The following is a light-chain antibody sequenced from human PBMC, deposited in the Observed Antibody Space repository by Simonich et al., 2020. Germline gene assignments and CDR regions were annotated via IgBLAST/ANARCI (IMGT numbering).Light chain of an antibody. V-gene: IGKV4-1*01. CDR2: WAS. CDR1: PRVLYSSNNKNY. CDR3: QQYYSTPYT. Sequence: DIVMTQSPDSLAVSLGERATINCKSNPRVLYSSNNKNYLAWYQQKPGQPPKLLIYWASTRESGFPDRFSGSGSGTDFTLTISSLQAEDVAVYYCQQYYSTPYTFGQGTKLEIK. J-gene: IGKJ2*01.